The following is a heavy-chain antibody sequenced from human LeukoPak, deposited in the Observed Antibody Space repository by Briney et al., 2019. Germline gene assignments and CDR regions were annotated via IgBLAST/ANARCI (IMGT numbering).Heavy chain of an antibody. CDR2: IYDRGPA. D-gene: IGHD3-10*01. CDR3: ARSRQASGLFNS. CDR1: GYAITSGGFS. Sequence: SETLSLTCTVSGYAITSGGFSWNWIRQPPGKGLEWIGYIYDRGPAYYNPSLKSRFTISVDRPKNQFFLNVTSLTAADTAVYYCARSRQASGLFNSWGQGTLVVVSS. V-gene: IGHV4-30-2*01. J-gene: IGHJ5*01.